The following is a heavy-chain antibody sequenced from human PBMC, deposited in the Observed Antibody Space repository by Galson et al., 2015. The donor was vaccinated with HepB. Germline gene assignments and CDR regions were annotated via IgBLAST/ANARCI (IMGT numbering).Heavy chain of an antibody. Sequence: SETLSLTCTVSGGSVSGYYWSWIRQPAGKGLEWIGRIYTTGSIYSTGSTNYSPSLKSRITMSVDTSKKQVSLKLRSVTAADTAVYYCARNNYFDLWGQGTLVTVSP. CDR2: IYTTGSIYSTGST. J-gene: IGHJ4*02. V-gene: IGHV4-4*07. CDR1: GGSVSGYY. CDR3: ARNNYFDL.